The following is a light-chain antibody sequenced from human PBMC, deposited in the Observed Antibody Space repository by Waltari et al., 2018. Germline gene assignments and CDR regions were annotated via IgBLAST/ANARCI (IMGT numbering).Light chain of an antibody. CDR3: SSYTSSGTRV. CDR1: SADIGTYNF. V-gene: IGLV2-14*03. CDR2: DVP. Sequence: QPPLTQPASVSGSVGQSITISCTGTSADIGTYNFVSWYQQYPGKAPKLIIYDVPDRPSGISHRFSGSKSGNTASLIISGLQDEDEADYHCSSYTSSGTRVFGTGTTVTVL. J-gene: IGLJ1*01.